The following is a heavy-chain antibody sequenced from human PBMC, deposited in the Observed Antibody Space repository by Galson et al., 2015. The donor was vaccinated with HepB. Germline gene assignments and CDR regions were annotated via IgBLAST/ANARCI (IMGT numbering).Heavy chain of an antibody. V-gene: IGHV4-4*07. CDR3: ARRAGGYTAGDAFDV. D-gene: IGHD5-18*01. Sequence: SETLSLTCTISGASLSTNFWSWIRQPVGKGLEWIGRIYYTGSVNYNPSLQSRVSLSVDTSKNQFSLKLNSVTAADTAVYYCARRAGGYTAGDAFDVWGQGTMVIVSS. CDR1: GASLSTNF. J-gene: IGHJ3*01. CDR2: IYYTGSV.